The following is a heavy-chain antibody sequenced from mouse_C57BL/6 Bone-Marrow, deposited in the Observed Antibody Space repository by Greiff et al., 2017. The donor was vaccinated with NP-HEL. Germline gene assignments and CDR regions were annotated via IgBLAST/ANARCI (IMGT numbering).Heavy chain of an antibody. Sequence: EVMLVESGGGLVKPGGSLKLSCAASGFTFSDYGMHWVRQAPEKGLEWVAYISSGSSTIYYADTVKGRFTISRDNAKNTLFLQMTSLRSEDTAMYYCARQDLTTVVANAMDYWGQGTSVTVSS. CDR3: ARQDLTTVVANAMDY. CDR2: ISSGSSTI. D-gene: IGHD1-1*01. V-gene: IGHV5-17*01. J-gene: IGHJ4*01. CDR1: GFTFSDYG.